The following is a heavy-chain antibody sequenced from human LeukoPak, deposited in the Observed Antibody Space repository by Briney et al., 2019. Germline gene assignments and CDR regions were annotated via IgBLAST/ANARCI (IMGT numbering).Heavy chain of an antibody. CDR3: ARDPGIPYNWFDP. D-gene: IGHD6-13*01. V-gene: IGHV4-39*07. Sequence: PSETLSLTCTVSGGSISSSSYYWGWIRQPPGKGLEWIGSIYYSGSTYYNPSLKSRVTISVDTSKNQFSLKLSSVTAADTAVYYCARDPGIPYNWFDPWGQGTLVTVSS. CDR1: GGSISSSSYY. J-gene: IGHJ5*02. CDR2: IYYSGST.